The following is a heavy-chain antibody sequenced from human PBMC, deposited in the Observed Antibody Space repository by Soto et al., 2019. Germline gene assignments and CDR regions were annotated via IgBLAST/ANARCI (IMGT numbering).Heavy chain of an antibody. CDR1: GFTFSSYW. Sequence: EVQLVESGGGLVQPGGSLRLSCAASGFTFSSYWMSWVRQAPGKGLEWVANIKQDGSEKYYVDSVKGRFTISRDNAKNYLYLQMNSLRAEDTAVYYCARSIAARLNWFDPWGQGTLVTVSS. CDR2: IKQDGSEK. D-gene: IGHD6-6*01. CDR3: ARSIAARLNWFDP. J-gene: IGHJ5*02. V-gene: IGHV3-7*01.